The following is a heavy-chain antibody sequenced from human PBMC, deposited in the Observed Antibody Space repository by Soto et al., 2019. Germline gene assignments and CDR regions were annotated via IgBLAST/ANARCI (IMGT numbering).Heavy chain of an antibody. J-gene: IGHJ4*02. Sequence: SETLSLTCDVSSGSITTSVLWTWVRQLPGKGLEWIGEIAHDGHTNYNPSLSGRVTMSVDLSNSQFSLNVASVTAADTAVYFCVGGRDYDYWGQGTLVPVSS. D-gene: IGHD1-26*01. CDR3: VGGRDYDY. CDR1: SGSITTSVL. CDR2: IAHDGHT. V-gene: IGHV4-4*02.